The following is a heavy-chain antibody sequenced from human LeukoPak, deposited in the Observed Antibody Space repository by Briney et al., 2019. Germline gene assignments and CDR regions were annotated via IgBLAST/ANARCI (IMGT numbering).Heavy chain of an antibody. CDR3: ARGWGSTYSSGWPPLDY. Sequence: ASVKVSCKASGYTFTSYGISWVRQAPGQGLEWMGWISAYNGNTNYAQKLQGRVTMTTDTSTSTAYMELRSLRSDDTAVYYCARGWGSTYSSGWPPLDYWGQGTLVTVSS. V-gene: IGHV1-18*01. CDR1: GYTFTSYG. CDR2: ISAYNGNT. J-gene: IGHJ4*02. D-gene: IGHD6-19*01.